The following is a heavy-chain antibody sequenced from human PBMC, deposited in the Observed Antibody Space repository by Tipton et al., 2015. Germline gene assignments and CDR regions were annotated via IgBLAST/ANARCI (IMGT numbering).Heavy chain of an antibody. CDR2: IYYSGST. Sequence: TLSLTCTVSGGSVTSGSYYWNWIRQPPGKGLEWIGYIYYSGSTYYNPSLKSRVTISVDTSKNQFSLKLSSVTAADTAVYYCATHQTEIAVAGGEIDYWGQGTLVTVSS. CDR1: GGSVTSGSYY. CDR3: ATHQTEIAVAGGEIDY. J-gene: IGHJ4*02. V-gene: IGHV4-30-4*01. D-gene: IGHD6-19*01.